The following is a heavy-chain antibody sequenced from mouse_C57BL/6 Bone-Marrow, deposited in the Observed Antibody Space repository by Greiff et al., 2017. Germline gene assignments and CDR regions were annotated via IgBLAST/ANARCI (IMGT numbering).Heavy chain of an antibody. CDR2: ISSGGSYT. V-gene: IGHV5-6*01. D-gene: IGHD1-1*01. CDR3: ARHVSYGSSYDYAMDY. CDR1: GFTFSSHG. J-gene: IGHJ4*01. Sequence: EVKLQESGGDLVKPGGSLKLSCAASGFTFSSHGMSWVRQTPDKRLEWVATISSGGSYTYYPDSVKGRFTISRDNAKNTLYLQMSSLKSEDTAMYYCARHVSYGSSYDYAMDYWGQGTSVTVSS.